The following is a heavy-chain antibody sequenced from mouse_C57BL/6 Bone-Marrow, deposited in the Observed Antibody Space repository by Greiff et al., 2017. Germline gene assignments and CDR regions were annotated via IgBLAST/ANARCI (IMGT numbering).Heavy chain of an antibody. CDR2: IHPNSGST. CDR3: ARGDYDGDMDY. CDR1: GYTFTSYW. J-gene: IGHJ4*01. Sequence: QVQLQQPGAELVKPGASVKLSCTASGYTFTSYWMHWVKQRPGQGLEWIGMIHPNSGSTNYNEKFKSKATLTVDKSSSTAYMQLSRLTSEDSTVYYGARGDYDGDMDYWGQGTSVTVSS. V-gene: IGHV1-64*01. D-gene: IGHD2-4*01.